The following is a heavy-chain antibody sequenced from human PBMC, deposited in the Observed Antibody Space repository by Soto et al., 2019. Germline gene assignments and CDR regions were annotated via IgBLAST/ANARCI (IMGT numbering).Heavy chain of an antibody. V-gene: IGHV1-18*01. CDR1: GYTFTSYG. CDR2: ISAYSGNT. CDR3: TREKMEGWFDP. D-gene: IGHD1-1*01. Sequence: GASVKVSCKASGYTFTSYGISWVRQAPGQGLEWMGWISAYSGNTKYAQKLQGRVTVTRDTSSSTAYMDLRGLRSDDTAVYYCTREKMEGWFDPWGQGTLVTVSS. J-gene: IGHJ5*02.